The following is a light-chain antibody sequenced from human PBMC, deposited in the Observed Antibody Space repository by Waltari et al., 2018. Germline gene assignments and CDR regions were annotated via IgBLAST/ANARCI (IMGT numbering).Light chain of an antibody. V-gene: IGLV2-8*01. J-gene: IGLJ2*01. CDR3: RSYGGSNNVV. CDR1: SSDVGGYNY. Sequence: QSALTQPPSASGSPGQSVTISCTGTSSDVGGYNYVPCDQQHPGKAPKLLICEVIQPLPGGPGGCSGSKSGNPASLTVSGLHAEDEADYFCRSYGGSNNVVFGGGTTLTVL. CDR2: EVI.